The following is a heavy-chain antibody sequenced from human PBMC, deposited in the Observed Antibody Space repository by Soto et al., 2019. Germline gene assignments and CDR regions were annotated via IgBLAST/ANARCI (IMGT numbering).Heavy chain of an antibody. CDR3: ARVLYYGSGTSDL. D-gene: IGHD3-10*01. CDR1: GASFSGYY. CDR2: INHSGST. Sequence: SETLSLTCAVYGASFSGYYWSWIRQPPGKGLEWIGEINHSGSTNYNPSLKSRVTISVDTSKNQFSLNLISVSAADTAVYYCARVLYYGSGTSDLWGQGTLVTVSS. J-gene: IGHJ5*02. V-gene: IGHV4-34*01.